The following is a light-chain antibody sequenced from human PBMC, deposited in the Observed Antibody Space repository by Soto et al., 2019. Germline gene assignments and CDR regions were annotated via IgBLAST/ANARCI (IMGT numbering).Light chain of an antibody. V-gene: IGLV2-23*02. CDR3: CSYAGSSTFPYV. CDR2: EVS. Sequence: PGQSITISCTGTSSDVGSYNLVSWYQQHPGKAPKLMIYEVSKRPSGVSNRFSGSKSGNTASLTISGLQAEDEADYYCCSYAGSSTFPYVFGTGTKVTVL. J-gene: IGLJ1*01. CDR1: SSDVGSYNL.